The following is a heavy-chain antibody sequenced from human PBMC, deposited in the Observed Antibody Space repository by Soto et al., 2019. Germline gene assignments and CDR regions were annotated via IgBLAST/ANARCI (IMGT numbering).Heavy chain of an antibody. J-gene: IGHJ4*02. CDR1: GFTFSDHY. V-gene: IGHV3-72*01. CDR3: AREMRYYNNSTCFYFHN. D-gene: IGHD2-2*01. CDR2: IRNKANNYTT. Sequence: EVQVVESGGGLVQPGGSLRLSCAASGFTFSDHYMDWVRQAPGKGLEWVGRIRNKANNYTTEYAASVKGRFTISRDDSKSSLYRQMNSLETEDTAVYSCAREMRYYNNSTCFYFHNWGQGTLVTVSS.